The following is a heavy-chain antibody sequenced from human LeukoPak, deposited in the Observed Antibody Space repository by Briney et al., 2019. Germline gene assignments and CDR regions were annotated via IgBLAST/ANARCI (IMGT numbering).Heavy chain of an antibody. V-gene: IGHV1-46*01. J-gene: IGHJ4*02. Sequence: ASVKVSCKASGYTFTGYYMHWVRQAPGQGLEWMGIINPSGGSTSYAQKFQGRVTMTRDTSTSTVYMELSSLRSEDTAVYYCARDVVVTDHGGDFDYWGQGTLVTVSS. CDR1: GYTFTGYY. CDR3: ARDVVVTDHGGDFDY. D-gene: IGHD2-21*02. CDR2: INPSGGST.